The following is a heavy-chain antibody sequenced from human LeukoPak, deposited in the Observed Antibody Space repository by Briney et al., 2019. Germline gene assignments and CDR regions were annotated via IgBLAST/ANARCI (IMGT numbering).Heavy chain of an antibody. Sequence: GESLKISCNGSGYNFATYWLGWVRQMPGKGLELMGDIYPQDSDTKYSPSFQGQVTISADTSPNTAYLHWSSLQASDTAIYFCARRHSYCTSSSCYLYFDTWGKGALVTVSS. CDR3: ARRHSYCTSSSCYLYFDT. J-gene: IGHJ4*02. V-gene: IGHV5-51*01. D-gene: IGHD2-2*01. CDR1: GYNFATYW. CDR2: IYPQDSDT.